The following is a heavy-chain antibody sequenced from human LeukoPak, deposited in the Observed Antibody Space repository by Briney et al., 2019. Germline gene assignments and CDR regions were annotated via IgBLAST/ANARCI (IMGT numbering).Heavy chain of an antibody. J-gene: IGHJ4*02. Sequence: SETLSLTCTVSGGSISSSYWSWIRQPPGKGLEWIGYIYYSGSTNYNPSLKSRVTISVDTSKNQFSLKLSSVTAADTAVYYCAYEYYYDSSGQAVEPNFDYWGQGTLVTVSS. CDR2: IYYSGST. D-gene: IGHD3-22*01. CDR3: AYEYYYDSSGQAVEPNFDY. V-gene: IGHV4-59*08. CDR1: GGSISSSY.